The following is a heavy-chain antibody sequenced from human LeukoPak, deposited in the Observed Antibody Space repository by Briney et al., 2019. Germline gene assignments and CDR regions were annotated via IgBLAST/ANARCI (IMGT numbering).Heavy chain of an antibody. CDR2: INHSGST. J-gene: IGHJ4*02. V-gene: IGHV4-34*01. Sequence: PGGSLRLSCAASGLTFSSYGMQWVRQAPGKGLEWIGEINHSGSTNYNPSLKSRVTISVDTSKNQFSLKLSSVTAADTAVYYCVRDPDFWGQGTLVTVSS. CDR3: VRDPDF. CDR1: GLTFSSYG.